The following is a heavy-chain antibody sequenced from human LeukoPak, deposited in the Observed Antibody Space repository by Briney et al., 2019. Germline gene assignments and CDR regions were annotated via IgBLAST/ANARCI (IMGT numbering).Heavy chain of an antibody. D-gene: IGHD1-26*01. Sequence: AASVKVSCNASGYTFTSYDINWMRQATGQGLEWMGWMNPISGNTGYAQKFEGRVTITRNTSISTAYMELSSLRSEDTAVYYCAVLVGARGDGFDYWGQGTLVTVSS. CDR3: AVLVGARGDGFDY. J-gene: IGHJ4*02. CDR1: GYTFTSYD. CDR2: MNPISGNT. V-gene: IGHV1-8*03.